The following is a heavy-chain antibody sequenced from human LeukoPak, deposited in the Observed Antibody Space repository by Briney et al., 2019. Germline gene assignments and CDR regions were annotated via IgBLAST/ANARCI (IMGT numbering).Heavy chain of an antibody. Sequence: SVKVSCKASGGTFSSYAISWVRQAPGQGLEWMGGIIPIFGTANYAQKFQGRVTITTDESTSTAYMELRSLRSDDTAVYYCARESGDIVGAQALSYWGQGTLVTVSS. D-gene: IGHD1-26*01. J-gene: IGHJ4*02. CDR1: GGTFSSYA. V-gene: IGHV1-69*05. CDR3: ARESGDIVGAQALSY. CDR2: IIPIFGTA.